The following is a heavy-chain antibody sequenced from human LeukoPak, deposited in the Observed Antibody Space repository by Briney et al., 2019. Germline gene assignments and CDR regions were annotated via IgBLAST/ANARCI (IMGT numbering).Heavy chain of an antibody. D-gene: IGHD3-3*01. CDR3: ARETVSYDFWSWIKTKNWFDP. J-gene: IGHJ5*02. Sequence: PGGSLRLSCAASGFTFSSYWMSWVRQAPGKGLEWVANIKQDGSEKYYVDSVKGRFTISRDNAKNSLYLQMNSLRAEDTAVYYCARETVSYDFWSWIKTKNWFDPWGQGTLVTVSS. CDR1: GFTFSSYW. V-gene: IGHV3-7*01. CDR2: IKQDGSEK.